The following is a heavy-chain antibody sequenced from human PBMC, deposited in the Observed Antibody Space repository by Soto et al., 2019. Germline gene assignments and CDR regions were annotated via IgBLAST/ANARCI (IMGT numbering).Heavy chain of an antibody. CDR3: ARDRDWALDY. Sequence: ASVKVSCKASGYTFTNYAMHWVRQAPGQRPEWMGWIKSDSDNTKYSQRFQGRVTLSKDTSATTVYMELRSLRSGDTALYYCARDRDWALDYWAQGTLVTVSS. CDR2: IKSDSDNT. J-gene: IGHJ4*02. V-gene: IGHV1-3*04. CDR1: GYTFTNYA. D-gene: IGHD2-21*02.